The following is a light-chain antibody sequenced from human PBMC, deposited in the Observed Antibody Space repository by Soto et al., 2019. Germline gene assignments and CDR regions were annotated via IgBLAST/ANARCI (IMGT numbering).Light chain of an antibody. Sequence: TQGPSVVPASGGVIITITCRASQSIGKFLNWYQQKPGTAPNLLISAASSLQSGVPSRFSGTGSGTEFTLTISSLQPEDFATYFCQQSYATPRTLGQGTKVDIK. J-gene: IGKJ1*01. CDR3: QQSYATPRT. CDR1: QSIGKF. V-gene: IGKV1-39*01. CDR2: AAS.